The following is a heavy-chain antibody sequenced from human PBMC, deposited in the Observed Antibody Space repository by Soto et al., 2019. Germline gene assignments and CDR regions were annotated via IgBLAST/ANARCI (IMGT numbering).Heavy chain of an antibody. J-gene: IGHJ4*02. V-gene: IGHV4-39*01. CDR3: ARLRAARLSYFDY. D-gene: IGHD6-6*01. CDR1: GGSISSSGYF. CDR2: IDYSGGT. Sequence: QLELQESGPGLVKPSETLSLTCTVSGGSISSSGYFWGWIRQFPGKGLEWIGTIDYSGGTYYDPSLTSRGTISVDTSKSQFSLNMNSVTAADTAVYYCARLRAARLSYFDYWGQGIMVTVSS.